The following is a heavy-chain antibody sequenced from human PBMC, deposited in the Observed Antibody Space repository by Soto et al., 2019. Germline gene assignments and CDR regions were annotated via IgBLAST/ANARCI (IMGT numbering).Heavy chain of an antibody. CDR2: INTGNGNT. J-gene: IGHJ5*02. Sequence: VASVKVSCKTSGYTFTNYAIHWVRQAPGQRLEWMGWINTGNGNTRYSQKFQDRITITRDTSASTAYLELSSLRSEDTAVYYCARSGGGYCTGGVCHANNWVEPWGQGTLVTVSS. D-gene: IGHD2-8*02. V-gene: IGHV1-3*04. CDR3: ARSGGGYCTGGVCHANNWVEP. CDR1: GYTFTNYA.